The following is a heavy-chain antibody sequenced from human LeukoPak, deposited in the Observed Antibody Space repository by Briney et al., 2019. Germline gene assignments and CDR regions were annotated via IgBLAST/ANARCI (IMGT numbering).Heavy chain of an antibody. V-gene: IGHV3-9*01. CDR2: ISWNSGSI. CDR1: GFTFDDYA. Sequence: PGGSLRLSCAASGFTFDDYAMHWVRQAPGKGLEWVSRISWNSGSIGYADSVKGRFTISRDNAKNSLYLQMNSLRAEDTALYYCAKDLWFGGFHYGMDVWGQGTTVTVSS. D-gene: IGHD3-10*01. CDR3: AKDLWFGGFHYGMDV. J-gene: IGHJ6*02.